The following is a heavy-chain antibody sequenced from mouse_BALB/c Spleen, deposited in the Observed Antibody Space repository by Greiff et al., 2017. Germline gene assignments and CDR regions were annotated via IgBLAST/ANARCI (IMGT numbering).Heavy chain of an antibody. D-gene: IGHD2-14*01. Sequence: ESGPGLVKPSQSLSLTCSVTGYSITSGYYWNWIRQFPGNKLEWMGYISYDGSNNYNPSLKNRISITRDTSKNQFFLKLNSVTTEDTATYYCAREAYRYDAWFAYWGQGTLVTVSA. J-gene: IGHJ3*01. CDR2: ISYDGSN. CDR3: AREAYRYDAWFAY. CDR1: GYSITSGYY. V-gene: IGHV3-6*02.